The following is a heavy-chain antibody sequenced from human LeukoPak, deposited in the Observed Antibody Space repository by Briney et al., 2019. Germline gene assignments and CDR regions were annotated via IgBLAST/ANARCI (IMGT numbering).Heavy chain of an antibody. CDR1: GFTDG. D-gene: IGHD1-26*01. CDR2: ISGSGDST. J-gene: IGHJ6*02. Sequence: GGSLRLSCAASGFTDGMTWVRQAPGKGLEWVSAISGSGDSTFYADSVKGRFTISRDNSKNTLYLQMNSLRAEDTAVYYCARDIGTRYYYGMDVWGQGTTVTVSS. V-gene: IGHV3-23*01. CDR3: ARDIGTRYYYGMDV.